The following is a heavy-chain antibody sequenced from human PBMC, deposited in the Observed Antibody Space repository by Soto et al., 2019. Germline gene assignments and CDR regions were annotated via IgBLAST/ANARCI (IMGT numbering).Heavy chain of an antibody. J-gene: IGHJ4*02. D-gene: IGHD3-10*01. V-gene: IGHV3-33*08. CDR1: GFTFSNYA. CDR2: IWSDGTKK. CDR3: ARDNRHYFGSGSYPFDY. Sequence: ESGGGVVQPGRSLRLSCGASGFTFSNYAMHWVRQAPGKGLEWVAVIWSDGTKKYYADSVKGRFTTSRDNSKNTLYLQMNSLRAEDTAVYFCARDNRHYFGSGSYPFDYWGQGTLVTVSS.